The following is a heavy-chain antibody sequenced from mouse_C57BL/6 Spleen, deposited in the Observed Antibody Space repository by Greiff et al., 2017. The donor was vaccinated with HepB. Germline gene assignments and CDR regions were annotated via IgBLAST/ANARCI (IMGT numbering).Heavy chain of an antibody. Sequence: VQLQQSGAELVKPGASVKISCKASGYAFSSYWMNWVKQRPGKGLEWIGQIYPGDGDTNYNGKFKGKATLTADKSSSTAYMQLSSLTSEDSAVYFCARLGIGNYPFDYWGQGTTLTVSS. CDR1: GYAFSSYW. D-gene: IGHD2-1*01. J-gene: IGHJ2*01. CDR3: ARLGIGNYPFDY. V-gene: IGHV1-80*01. CDR2: IYPGDGDT.